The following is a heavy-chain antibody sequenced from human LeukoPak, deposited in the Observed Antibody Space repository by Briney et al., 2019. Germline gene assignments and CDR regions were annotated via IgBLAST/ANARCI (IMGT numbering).Heavy chain of an antibody. CDR2: INSDGSST. Sequence: GGSLRLSCAASGFTFSSYWMHWVRQAPGKGLVWVSRINSDGSSTSYADSVKGRFTISRDNAKNTLYLQMNSLRAEDTAVYYCARVAMGRFGELPITQHLDYWGQGTLVTVSS. V-gene: IGHV3-74*01. CDR1: GFTFSSYW. CDR3: ARVAMGRFGELPITQHLDY. D-gene: IGHD1-26*01. J-gene: IGHJ4*02.